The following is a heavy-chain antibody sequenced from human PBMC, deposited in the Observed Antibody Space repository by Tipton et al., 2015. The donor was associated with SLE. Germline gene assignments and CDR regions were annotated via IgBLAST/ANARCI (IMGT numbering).Heavy chain of an antibody. D-gene: IGHD3-10*01. CDR3: ARRGVTFLDV. CDR1: GYRFIDYY. V-gene: IGHV1-2*02. J-gene: IGHJ6*02. CDR2: INPYTGGT. Sequence: QVQLVQSGAEVKKPGASVKVSCKASGYRFIDYYMHWVRQAPGQGLEWMGWINPYTGGTNYAQKFQGRVSMTRDTSISTAYMELSGLRSDDTAVYYCARRGVTFLDVWGQGTTVTVSS.